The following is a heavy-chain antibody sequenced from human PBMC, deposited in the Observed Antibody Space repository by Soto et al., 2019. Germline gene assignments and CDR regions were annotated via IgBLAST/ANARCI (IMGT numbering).Heavy chain of an antibody. Sequence: GGSLRLSCSASGFTFSSYSMNWVRQAPGKGLEWVSSISSSSSYIYDADSVKGRFTIARDNAKNSLYLQMNSLRAEDTAVYYCARGPSFLDVWGQGTTVTVSS. J-gene: IGHJ6*02. D-gene: IGHD3-16*02. V-gene: IGHV3-21*01. CDR3: ARGPSFLDV. CDR2: ISSSSSYI. CDR1: GFTFSSYS.